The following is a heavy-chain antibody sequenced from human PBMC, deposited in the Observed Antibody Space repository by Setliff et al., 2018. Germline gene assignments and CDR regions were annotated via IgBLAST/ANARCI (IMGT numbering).Heavy chain of an antibody. J-gene: IGHJ6*03. CDR2: LFYSGST. V-gene: IGHV4-59*08. D-gene: IGHD6-19*01. CDR1: GASISSDY. CDR3: ARARYSSGWYGGGGAFYYMDA. Sequence: SETLSLTCTVSGASISSDYWNWIRQPPGKGLEWLGYLFYSGSTNYNPSLKSRVTISVDTSKNQFSLKLTSVTAGDTAVYYCARARYSSGWYGGGGAFYYMDAWGKGTTVTVSS.